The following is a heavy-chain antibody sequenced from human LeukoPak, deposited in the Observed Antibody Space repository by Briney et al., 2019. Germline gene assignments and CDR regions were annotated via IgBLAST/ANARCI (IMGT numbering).Heavy chain of an antibody. CDR1: GFTFSSYE. CDR2: ISSSGSTI. CDR3: ARDLLLLDGRVATPYDAFDI. Sequence: GGSLRLSCAASGFTFSSYEMIWVRQAPGKGLEWVSYISSSGSTIYYADSVKGRFTISRDNAKNSLYLQMNSLRAEDTAVYYCARDLLLLDGRVATPYDAFDIWGQGTMVTVSS. D-gene: IGHD5-12*01. V-gene: IGHV3-48*03. J-gene: IGHJ3*02.